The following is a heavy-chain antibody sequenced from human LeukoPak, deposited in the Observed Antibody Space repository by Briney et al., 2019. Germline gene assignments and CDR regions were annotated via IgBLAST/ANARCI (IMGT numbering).Heavy chain of an antibody. CDR3: ARDRPSSSNDY. J-gene: IGHJ4*02. Sequence: GGSLRLSCAASGFTFSSYSMNWVRQAPGKGLEWVSSISSSSSYIYYADSVKGRFTISRDNAKNSLYLQMKSLRAEDTAVYYCARDRPSSSNDYWGQGTLVTVSS. CDR2: ISSSSSYI. D-gene: IGHD6-13*01. CDR1: GFTFSSYS. V-gene: IGHV3-21*01.